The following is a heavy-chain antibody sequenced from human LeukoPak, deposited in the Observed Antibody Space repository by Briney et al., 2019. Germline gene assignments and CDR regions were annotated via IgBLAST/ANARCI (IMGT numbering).Heavy chain of an antibody. CDR2: IRPEGTTT. CDR3: ARDLDWILFDY. V-gene: IGHV3-74*03. Sequence: PGGSLRHSRAHPVFTLTTYWMRTVCQAPGKGLVWVSRIRPEGTTTAYADSVKGRFTISRDNAKNTLFLQMNSLSAEDTAVYYCARDLDWILFDYWGQGTLVTVSS. CDR1: VFTLTTYW. D-gene: IGHD3-9*01. J-gene: IGHJ4*02.